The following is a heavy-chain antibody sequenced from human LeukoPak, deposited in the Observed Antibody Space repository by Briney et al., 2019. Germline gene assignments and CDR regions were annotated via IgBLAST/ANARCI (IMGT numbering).Heavy chain of an antibody. D-gene: IGHD1-1*01. CDR2: IYYSGVT. V-gene: IGHV4-39*01. Sequence: SETLSLTCTVSGGSINSASYYWGWIRQSPGKGLEWIGAIYYSGVTFYNPSLKSRVTISVDTSKNQFSLKLSSVTAADTSIYYCVGGKSTTPNWFDPWGQGTLVTVSS. J-gene: IGHJ5*02. CDR1: GGSINSASYY. CDR3: VGGKSTTPNWFDP.